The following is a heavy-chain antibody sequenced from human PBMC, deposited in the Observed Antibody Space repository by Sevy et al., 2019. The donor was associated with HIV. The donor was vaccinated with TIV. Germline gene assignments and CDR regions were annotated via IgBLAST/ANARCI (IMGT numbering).Heavy chain of an antibody. J-gene: IGHJ6*02. D-gene: IGHD6-6*01. CDR3: ARGGLKYSSSSGGDYYYYGMDV. V-gene: IGHV3-74*01. Sequence: GGSLRLSCAASGFTFSSYWMHWVRQAPGKGLVWVSRINSDGSSTSYADSVKGRFTISRDNAKNTLYLQMNSLRAGDTAVYYCARGGLKYSSSSGGDYYYYGMDVWGQGTTVTVSS. CDR2: INSDGSST. CDR1: GFTFSSYW.